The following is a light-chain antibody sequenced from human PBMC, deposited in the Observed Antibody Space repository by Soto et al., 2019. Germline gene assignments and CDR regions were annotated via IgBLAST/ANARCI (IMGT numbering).Light chain of an antibody. CDR2: VAS. J-gene: IGKJ4*01. V-gene: IGKV3-11*01. CDR1: QSVSNY. Sequence: DIVLTQSPATLSLSPGERATLSCRASQSVSNYLAWYQQKPGQAPRLLIYVASNRATGIPARFSGSGSGTDFTLSISSLEPEDFAVYYCQQRTNWPLLTFGGGTKVEIK. CDR3: QQRTNWPLLT.